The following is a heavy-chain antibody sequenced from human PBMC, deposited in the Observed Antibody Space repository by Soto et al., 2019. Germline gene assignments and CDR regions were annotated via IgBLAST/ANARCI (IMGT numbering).Heavy chain of an antibody. CDR2: INHGGST. J-gene: IGHJ4*02. D-gene: IGHD2-8*02. V-gene: IGHV4-34*01. CDR3: ARDKITGLFDY. Sequence: QVQLQQWGAGLLKPSGTLSLTCAVYVGSFSGYYWTWIRQPPGTGLEWIGEINHGGSTNYNPSLKSRVTISVDTSKNQFSLKLTSVTAADTAVYYCARDKITGLFDYWGQGTLVTVSS. CDR1: VGSFSGYY.